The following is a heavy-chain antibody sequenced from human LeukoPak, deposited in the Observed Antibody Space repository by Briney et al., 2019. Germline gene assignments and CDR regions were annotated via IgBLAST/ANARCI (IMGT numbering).Heavy chain of an antibody. Sequence: PGGSLRLSCAASGFTFSIYWMSWFRQAPGKGLEWVASIKQDGSEKYYVDSVKGRFTISRDNAKNSLYLQMNSLRAEDTAVYYCVPTPDSSGSWGQGTLVTVSS. D-gene: IGHD6-19*01. CDR1: GFTFSIYW. J-gene: IGHJ5*02. CDR3: VPTPDSSGS. CDR2: IKQDGSEK. V-gene: IGHV3-7*01.